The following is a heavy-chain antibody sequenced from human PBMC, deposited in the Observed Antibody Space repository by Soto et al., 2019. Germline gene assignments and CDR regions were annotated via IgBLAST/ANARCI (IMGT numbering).Heavy chain of an antibody. Sequence: KTSETLSLTCTVSGGSISSGGYYWSWIRQHPGKGLEWIGYIYYSGSTYYNPSLKSRVTISVDTSKNQFSLKLSSVTAADTAVYYCARSPNYGDYVVTFWSQGTLVTVSS. D-gene: IGHD4-17*01. J-gene: IGHJ4*02. CDR2: IYYSGST. CDR3: ARSPNYGDYVVTF. V-gene: IGHV4-31*03. CDR1: GGSISSGGYY.